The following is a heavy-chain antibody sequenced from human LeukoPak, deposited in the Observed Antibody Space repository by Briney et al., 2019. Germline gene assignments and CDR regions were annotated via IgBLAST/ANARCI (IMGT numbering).Heavy chain of an antibody. D-gene: IGHD3-9*01. J-gene: IGHJ1*01. CDR2: ISAYNGNT. CDR3: ARSYYDILTGYFQH. Sequence: ASVKVSRKASGYTFTSYGISWVRQAPGQGLEWMGWISAYNGNTNYAQKLQGRVTMTTDTSTSTAYMELRSLRSDDTAVYYCARSYYDILTGYFQHWGQGTLVTVSS. CDR1: GYTFTSYG. V-gene: IGHV1-18*01.